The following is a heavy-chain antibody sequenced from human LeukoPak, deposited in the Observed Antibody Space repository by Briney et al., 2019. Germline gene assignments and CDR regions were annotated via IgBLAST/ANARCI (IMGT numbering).Heavy chain of an antibody. V-gene: IGHV3-49*03. D-gene: IGHD4-17*01. CDR3: VRGQHDYGDNNYYFDQ. CDR2: IRKKAYGETS. Sequence: GGSLRLSCTTSGFGFGDDGWSWFRQAPGKGLEWICLIRKKAYGETSEYAASVRGRFIISRDDARSIAYLQMSNLKTEDTALYYCVRGQHDYGDNNYYFDQWGQGALVTVSS. J-gene: IGHJ4*02. CDR1: GFGFGDDG.